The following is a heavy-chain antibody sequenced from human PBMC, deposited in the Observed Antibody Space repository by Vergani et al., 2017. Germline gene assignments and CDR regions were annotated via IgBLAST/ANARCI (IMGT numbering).Heavy chain of an antibody. CDR2: IYTSGST. J-gene: IGHJ3*02. CDR1: GGSISSGSYY. V-gene: IGHV4-61*02. D-gene: IGHD3-10*01. Sequence: QVQLQESGPGLVKPSQTLSLTCTVSGGSISSGSYYWSWIRQPAGKGLEWIGRIYTSGSTNYNPSLKSRVTISVDTSKNQFSLKLSSVTAADTAVYYCARDPSAAGFDAFDIWGQGTMVTVSS. CDR3: ARDPSAAGFDAFDI.